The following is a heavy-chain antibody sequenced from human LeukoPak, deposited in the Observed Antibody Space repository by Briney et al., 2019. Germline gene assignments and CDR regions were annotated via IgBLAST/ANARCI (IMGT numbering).Heavy chain of an antibody. J-gene: IGHJ6*02. V-gene: IGHV3-9*01. D-gene: IGHD2-15*01. CDR3: ARDIMGEEVVVAATVCYYGMDV. CDR2: INWKSGSI. CDR1: GFTFDDYA. Sequence: GGSLRLSCAASGFTFDDYAMHWVRQTPGKGLEWVSGINWKSGSIGYADSVKGRFTISRDNAKNSLYLQMNSLRAEDTAVYYCARDIMGEEVVVAATVCYYGMDVWGQGTTVTVSS.